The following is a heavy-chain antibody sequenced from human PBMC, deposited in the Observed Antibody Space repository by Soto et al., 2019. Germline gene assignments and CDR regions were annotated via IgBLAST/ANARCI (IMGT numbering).Heavy chain of an antibody. D-gene: IGHD4-17*01. J-gene: IGHJ6*02. CDR3: ARFPLARDGDGPSREFYDYYGMDV. CDR2: IYYSGST. Sequence: SETLSLTCTVSGVSISSGGYYWSWIRQHPGKGLEWIGYIYYSGSTYYNPSLKSRVTISVDTSKNQFSLKLSSVTAADTAVYYCARFPLARDGDGPSREFYDYYGMDVWGQGTTVTVSS. V-gene: IGHV4-31*03. CDR1: GVSISSGGYY.